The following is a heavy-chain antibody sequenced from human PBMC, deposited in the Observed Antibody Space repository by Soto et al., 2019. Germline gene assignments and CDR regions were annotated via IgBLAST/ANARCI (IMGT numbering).Heavy chain of an antibody. CDR1: GYSFTNHY. J-gene: IGHJ6*02. Sequence: GASVKVSCKASGYSFTNHYIHWVRQAPGQGLEWMGILNPTSGDTHHAQRFQGRLTMTRDTSTNTVYMELSGLRSEDTAVYYCARGADVVVLIYSYGMDVWGQGTTVTVSS. D-gene: IGHD2-21*01. V-gene: IGHV1-46*01. CDR2: LNPTSGDT. CDR3: ARGADVVVLIYSYGMDV.